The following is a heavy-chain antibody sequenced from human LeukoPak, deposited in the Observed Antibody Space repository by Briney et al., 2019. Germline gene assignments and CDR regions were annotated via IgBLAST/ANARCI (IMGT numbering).Heavy chain of an antibody. CDR3: AKGLYSSSSYSY. D-gene: IGHD6-6*01. CDR1: GFTFSSYG. V-gene: IGHV3-30*18. Sequence: PGRSLRLSCAASGFTFSSYGMHWVRQAPGKGLEWVAVISYDGSNKYYADSVKGRFTISRDNSKNTLYLQMNSLRVEDTAVYYCAKGLYSSSSYSYWGQGTLVTVSS. CDR2: ISYDGSNK. J-gene: IGHJ4*02.